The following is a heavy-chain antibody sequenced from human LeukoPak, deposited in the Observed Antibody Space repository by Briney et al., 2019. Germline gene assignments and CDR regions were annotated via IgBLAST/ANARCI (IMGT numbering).Heavy chain of an antibody. D-gene: IGHD6-13*01. CDR1: GFTFSRYD. CDR2: ISGSGGST. V-gene: IGHV3-23*01. J-gene: IGHJ4*02. Sequence: GGSLRLSCAASGFTFSRYDMSWVRQAPGKGLECVSTISGSGGSTSYADSVKGRFTISRDNSKNTLYLQMNSLRAEDTAVYYCAKKGIAATDSFDYWGQGTLVTVSS. CDR3: AKKGIAATDSFDY.